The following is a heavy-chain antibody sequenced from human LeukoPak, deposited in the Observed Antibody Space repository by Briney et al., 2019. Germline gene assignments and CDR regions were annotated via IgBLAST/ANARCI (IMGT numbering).Heavy chain of an antibody. CDR2: IIPIFGTA. Sequence: GASVKVSCKASGGTFSSYAISWVRQAPGQGLEWMGGIIPIFGTANYAQKFQGRVTITTDESTSTAYMELSSLRSEDTAVYCCAREGGRVVPAATPLLGYYMDVWGKGTTVTVSS. D-gene: IGHD2-2*01. CDR3: AREGGRVVPAATPLLGYYMDV. J-gene: IGHJ6*03. CDR1: GGTFSSYA. V-gene: IGHV1-69*05.